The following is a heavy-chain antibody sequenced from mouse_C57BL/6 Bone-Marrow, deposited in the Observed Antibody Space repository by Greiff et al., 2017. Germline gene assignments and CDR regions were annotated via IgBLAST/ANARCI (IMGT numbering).Heavy chain of an antibody. D-gene: IGHD1-1*01. CDR3: ARDYYGGSPYRYFDV. CDR1: DSEVFPIAY. Sequence: QVQLQQSGSELRSPGSSVKLSCKDFDSEVFPIAYMCWVRQKPGHGFEWIGGILPSIGRTIYGEKFEDKATLDADTLSNTAYLQLNSLTSEDSAIDYCARDYYGGSPYRYFDVWGTGTTVTVSS. V-gene: IGHV15-2*01. J-gene: IGHJ1*03. CDR2: ILPSIGRT.